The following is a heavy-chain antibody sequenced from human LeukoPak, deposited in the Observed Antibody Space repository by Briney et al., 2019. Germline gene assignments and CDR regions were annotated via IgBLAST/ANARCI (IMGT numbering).Heavy chain of an antibody. D-gene: IGHD1-26*01. V-gene: IGHV3-21*01. CDR1: GFTFSSYN. Sequence: NAGGSLRLSCAASGFTFSSYNMNWVRQAPGKGLEWVSSISSGSSYMSYGDSVQGRFTIARDNAKKSLYLKMNSLRAEDTAVYYCARDLIVGPTNAFDPWGQGTLVTVSS. CDR3: ARDLIVGPTNAFDP. CDR2: ISSGSSYM. J-gene: IGHJ5*02.